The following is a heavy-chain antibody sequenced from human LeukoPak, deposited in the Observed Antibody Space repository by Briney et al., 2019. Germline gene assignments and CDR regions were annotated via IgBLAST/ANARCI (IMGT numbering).Heavy chain of an antibody. J-gene: IGHJ4*02. CDR3: MRDPTNTSGRYAYFDY. CDR2: ISCYNGDT. V-gene: IGHV1-18*01. D-gene: IGHD6-19*01. Sequence: GASVTVSCKASGYTFNHHGISWVRQAPGQGLEWMGLISCYNGDTNYAQKFQGRVTMSTATSTRTAYMELTGLRSDDTAVYYCMRDPTNTSGRYAYFDYWGQGTLVTVSS. CDR1: GYTFNHHG.